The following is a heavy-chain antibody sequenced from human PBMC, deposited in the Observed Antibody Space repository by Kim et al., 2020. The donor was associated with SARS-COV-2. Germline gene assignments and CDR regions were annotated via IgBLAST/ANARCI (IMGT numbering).Heavy chain of an antibody. CDR2: IVGSGIST. D-gene: IGHD6-25*01. CDR3: ATGARLAAAEGY. Sequence: GGSLRLSCAASGFSFSSNAMSWVRQAPGKGLEWVSGIVGSGISTYYAGSVKGRFTISRDNSKNTLYLQMNSLRAEDTAVYYCATGARLAAAEGYWGQGTLVTVS. J-gene: IGHJ4*02. V-gene: IGHV3-23*01. CDR1: GFSFSSNA.